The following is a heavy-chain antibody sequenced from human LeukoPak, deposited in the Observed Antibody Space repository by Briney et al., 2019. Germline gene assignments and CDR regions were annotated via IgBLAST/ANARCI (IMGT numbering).Heavy chain of an antibody. CDR3: AELGITMIGGV. Sequence: GGSLRLSCAASGFTFSSYEMNWVRQAPGKGLEWGSYISSSGSTIYSADSVKGRFHISRDNAKNSLYLQMNSLRAEDTAVYYCAELGITMIGGVWGKGTTVTISS. J-gene: IGHJ6*04. D-gene: IGHD3-10*02. CDR1: GFTFSSYE. V-gene: IGHV3-48*03. CDR2: ISSSGSTI.